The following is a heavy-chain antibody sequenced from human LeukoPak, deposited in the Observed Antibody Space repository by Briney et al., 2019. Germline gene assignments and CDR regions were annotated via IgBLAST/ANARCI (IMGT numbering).Heavy chain of an antibody. V-gene: IGHV3-53*01. CDR1: GFTVSSNY. CDR2: IYSGGNT. J-gene: IGHJ4*02. Sequence: GGSLRLSCAASGFTVSSNYMSWVRQAPGKGLEWLSVIYSGGNTYYADSVKGRFTISRDNSKNTLYLRMNGLRAEDTAVYYCARDQRGDGINYFDYWGQGTLVTVSS. CDR3: ARDQRGDGINYFDY. D-gene: IGHD1-14*01.